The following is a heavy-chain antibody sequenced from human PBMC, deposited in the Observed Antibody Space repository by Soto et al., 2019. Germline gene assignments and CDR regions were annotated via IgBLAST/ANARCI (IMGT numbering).Heavy chain of an antibody. J-gene: IGHJ4*02. D-gene: IGHD3-22*01. CDR3: ASIPRVNYFDY. CDR2: IYHSGST. V-gene: IGHV4-4*02. Sequence: QVQLQESGPGLVKPSGTLSLTCAVSGGSISSSNWWSWVRQPPGKGLEWIGEIYHSGSTNYNPALKRRVTISVDKSQNQFSLKLSSVTAADTAVYYCASIPRVNYFDYWGQGTLVTVSS. CDR1: GGSISSSNW.